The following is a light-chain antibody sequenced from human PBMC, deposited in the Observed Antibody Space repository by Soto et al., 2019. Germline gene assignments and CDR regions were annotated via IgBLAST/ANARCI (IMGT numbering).Light chain of an antibody. CDR3: AAWDDRLSGLV. CDR1: SSNIGAGYD. V-gene: IGLV1-40*01. J-gene: IGLJ2*01. CDR2: GNI. Sequence: QAVVTQPPSVSGAPGQRVTISCTGSSSNIGAGYDVHWYQQLPGTAPKLLIYGNINRPSGVPDRFSGSKSGTSASLAITGLQAEDEADYYCAAWDDRLSGLVFGRGTKLTVL.